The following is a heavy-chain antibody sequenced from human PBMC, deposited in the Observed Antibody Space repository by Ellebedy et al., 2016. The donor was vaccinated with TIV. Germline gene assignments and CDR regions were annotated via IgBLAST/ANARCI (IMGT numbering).Heavy chain of an antibody. CDR3: AREDYGSGKDY. V-gene: IGHV3-21*01. CDR1: GFTFSDYS. Sequence: GESLKLSCAASGFTFSDYSMNRVRQAPGEGLEGVSSISSSGRHIYYAASVKGRFTISRDNAKNTLYLQMNSLRAEDTAVYYCAREDYGSGKDYWGQGIVVTVSS. CDR2: ISSSGRHI. J-gene: IGHJ4*02. D-gene: IGHD3-10*01.